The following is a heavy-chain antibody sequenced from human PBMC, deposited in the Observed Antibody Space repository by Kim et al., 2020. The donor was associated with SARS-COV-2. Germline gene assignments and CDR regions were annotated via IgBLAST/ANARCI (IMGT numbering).Heavy chain of an antibody. J-gene: IGHJ4*02. Sequence: ADSGKGRVTISGDNSKNTLYLQMNSLRAEDTAVYYCARDQSAGYSSSWNDYWGQGTLVTVSS. CDR3: ARDQSAGYSSSWNDY. D-gene: IGHD6-13*01. V-gene: IGHV3-30*07.